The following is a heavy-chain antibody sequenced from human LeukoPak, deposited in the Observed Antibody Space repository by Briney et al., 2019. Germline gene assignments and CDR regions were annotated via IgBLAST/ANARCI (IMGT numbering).Heavy chain of an antibody. Sequence: SETLSLTCAAYGGSFSGSNWSWIRLPPGKGLEWIGEIYNSGSTIYNPSLKSRVTISVDTSKNQFSLNLISVTAADTAVYYCVRAYDYWGQGTLVTVSS. CDR3: VRAYDY. CDR1: GGSFSGSN. CDR2: IYNSGST. V-gene: IGHV4-34*01. J-gene: IGHJ4*02.